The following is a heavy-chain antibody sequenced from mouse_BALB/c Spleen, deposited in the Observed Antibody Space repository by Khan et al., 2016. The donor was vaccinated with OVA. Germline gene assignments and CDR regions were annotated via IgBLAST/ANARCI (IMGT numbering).Heavy chain of an antibody. CDR3: ARNAYFGNYLDY. CDR1: GYTFTNYW. D-gene: IGHD2-10*01. J-gene: IGHJ2*01. V-gene: IGHV1S81*02. Sequence: QVQLQQPGAELVKPGASVKLSCKASGYTFTNYWVHWVKQGPGQGLEWIGEIYPGDGRVNYNEKFKNKASLTVDRSSSTAYMQLSSLTSEDSAVYYCARNAYFGNYLDYWGQGTTLTVSS. CDR2: IYPGDGRV.